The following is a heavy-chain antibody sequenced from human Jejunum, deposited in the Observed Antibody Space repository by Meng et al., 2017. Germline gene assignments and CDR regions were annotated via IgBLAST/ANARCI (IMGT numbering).Heavy chain of an antibody. CDR2: IDPGDTDT. CDR1: GYSFTTYW. CDR3: ARRYYYDSSGYYHYMDV. V-gene: IGHV5-51*01. Sequence: GESLKISCKGSGYSFTTYWIAWVRQMPGKGLEWMGIIDPGDTDTTYSPSFQGQVTLSADKSISTAYLQWSGLRASDTAIYYCARRYYYDSSGYYHYMDVWGQGTTVTVSS. J-gene: IGHJ6*02. D-gene: IGHD3-22*01.